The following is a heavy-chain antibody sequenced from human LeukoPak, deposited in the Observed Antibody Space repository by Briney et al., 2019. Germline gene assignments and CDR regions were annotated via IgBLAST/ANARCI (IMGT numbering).Heavy chain of an antibody. V-gene: IGHV1-18*01. D-gene: IGHD1-26*01. CDR2: ISAYNGNT. CDR3: ARVGHQAEGAEDY. Sequence: ASVKVSCKASSYTFTNYAFTWVRQAPGQGLEWMGWISAYNGNTNYAQKLQGRVTMTTDTSTSTAYMELRSLRSDDTAVYYCARVGHQAEGAEDYWGQGTLVTVSS. CDR1: SYTFTNYA. J-gene: IGHJ4*02.